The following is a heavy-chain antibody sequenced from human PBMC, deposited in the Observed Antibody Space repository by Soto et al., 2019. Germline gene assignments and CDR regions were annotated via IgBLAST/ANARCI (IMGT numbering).Heavy chain of an antibody. D-gene: IGHD6-13*01. CDR3: ARDRGLVAAAGNDY. J-gene: IGHJ4*02. CDR1: GYTFTSYG. Sequence: ASVNVSCKASGYTFTSYGISWVRQAPGQGLEWMGWISAYNGNTNYAQKLQGIVTMSTDTSTRTAYMGLRSLKSDDTAVYYCARDRGLVAAAGNDYWGQGTTVTVSS. V-gene: IGHV1-18*01. CDR2: ISAYNGNT.